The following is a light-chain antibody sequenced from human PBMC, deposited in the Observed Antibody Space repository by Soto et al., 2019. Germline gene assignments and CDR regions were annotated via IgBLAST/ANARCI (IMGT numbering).Light chain of an antibody. J-gene: IGKJ4*01. CDR1: QSVSSY. CDR3: QQRSNWPT. CDR2: DAS. Sequence: EIVLTQSPATLSLSPGERATLSCRASQSVSSYLAWYQQKPGKAPRLLIYDASNRATGIPDRFSGSGSGTNLTLTISSLEPEDFAVYNCQQRSNWPTFGGGTKVEIK. V-gene: IGKV3-11*01.